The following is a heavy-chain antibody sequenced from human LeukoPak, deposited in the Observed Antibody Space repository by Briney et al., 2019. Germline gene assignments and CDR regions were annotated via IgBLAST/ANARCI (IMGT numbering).Heavy chain of an antibody. Sequence: ASVKVSCKASGGTFSSYAISWVRQAPGQGLEWMGRIIPIFGIANYAQEFQGRVTITADKSTSTAYMELSSLRSEDTAVYYCASPYCSGGSCPYYYGMDVWGQGTTVTVSS. J-gene: IGHJ6*02. CDR2: IIPIFGIA. D-gene: IGHD2-15*01. V-gene: IGHV1-69*04. CDR1: GGTFSSYA. CDR3: ASPYCSGGSCPYYYGMDV.